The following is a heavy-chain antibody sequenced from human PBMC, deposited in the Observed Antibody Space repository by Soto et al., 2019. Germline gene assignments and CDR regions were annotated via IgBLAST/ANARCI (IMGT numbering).Heavy chain of an antibody. Sequence: QVQVVQSGAEVKKPGASVKVSCKASGYSFTDYYINWVRQAPGQGLEWMGWINPKSGDTNYAQAFQGRITMTRDTSLSAAYMELRSLRSDDTAVYFCARDRGYYYGSKRIPIYAFDFWGQGTMVTVSS. J-gene: IGHJ3*01. CDR3: ARDRGYYYGSKRIPIYAFDF. V-gene: IGHV1-2*02. CDR1: GYSFTDYY. CDR2: INPKSGDT. D-gene: IGHD3-10*01.